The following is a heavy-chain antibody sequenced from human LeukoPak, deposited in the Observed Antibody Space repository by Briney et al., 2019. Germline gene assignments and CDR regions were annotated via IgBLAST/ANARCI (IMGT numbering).Heavy chain of an antibody. D-gene: IGHD4-17*01. CDR1: GYTFTSYY. CDR3: ARAPRYGDYVYYYYMDV. V-gene: IGHV1-46*01. J-gene: IGHJ6*03. Sequence: ASVKVSCKASGYTFTSYYMHWVRQAPGQGLEWMGIINPGGGSTSYAQKFQGRVTMTRDMSTSTVYMELSSLRSEDTAVYYCARAPRYGDYVYYYYMDVWGKGTTVTVSS. CDR2: INPGGGST.